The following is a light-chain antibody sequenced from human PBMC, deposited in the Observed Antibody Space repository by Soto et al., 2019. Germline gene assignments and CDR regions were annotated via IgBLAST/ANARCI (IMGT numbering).Light chain of an antibody. CDR3: QQRSNWPGT. CDR2: DAS. J-gene: IGKJ3*01. V-gene: IGKV3-11*01. CDR1: QSVGTY. Sequence: EIVLTQSPATLSLSPGERAILSCRASQSVGTYLAWYQQKPGQAPRLLIYDASNRATGIPARFGGSGSGTDFTLTINSLEPEDFAVYYCQQRSNWPGTFGPGTKVDIK.